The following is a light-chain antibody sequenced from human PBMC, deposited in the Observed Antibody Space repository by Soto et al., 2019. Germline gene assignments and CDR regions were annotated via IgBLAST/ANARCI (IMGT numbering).Light chain of an antibody. CDR2: KAS. CDR1: QTISTY. V-gene: IGKV1-5*03. Sequence: DIQMTQSPSSLSASVGDRVTITCRASQTISTYLNWYQQKPGKAPKLLIYKASSLEGGVPSRFSGSASGTEFTLTISSLQPDDFATYYCQHYDGFPWTFGQGTKVEIK. J-gene: IGKJ1*01. CDR3: QHYDGFPWT.